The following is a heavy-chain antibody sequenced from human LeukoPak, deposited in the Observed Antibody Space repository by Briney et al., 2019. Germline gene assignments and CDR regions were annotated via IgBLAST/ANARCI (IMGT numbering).Heavy chain of an antibody. Sequence: SGGSLRLSCAASGFTFSSYAMSWVRQAPGKGLEWVSAISGSGGSTYYADSVKGRFTISRDNSKNTLYLQMNSLRAEDTAVYYCAKEWCSWYMTPSGYWGQGTLVTVSS. J-gene: IGHJ4*02. V-gene: IGHV3-23*01. D-gene: IGHD6-13*01. CDR3: AKEWCSWYMTPSGY. CDR1: GFTFSSYA. CDR2: ISGSGGST.